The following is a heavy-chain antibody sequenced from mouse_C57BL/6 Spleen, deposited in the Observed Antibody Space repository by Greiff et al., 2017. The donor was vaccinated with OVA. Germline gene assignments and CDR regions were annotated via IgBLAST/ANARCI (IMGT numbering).Heavy chain of an antibody. CDR3: AREKEYGYEGFAY. Sequence: QVQLQQPGAELVKPGASVKMSCKASGYTFTSYWITWVKQRPGQGLEWIGDIYPGSGSTNYNEKFKSKATLTVDTSSSTAYMQLSSLTSEDSAVYYCAREKEYGYEGFAYWGQGTLVTVSA. V-gene: IGHV1-55*01. CDR1: GYTFTSYW. J-gene: IGHJ3*01. CDR2: IYPGSGST. D-gene: IGHD2-2*01.